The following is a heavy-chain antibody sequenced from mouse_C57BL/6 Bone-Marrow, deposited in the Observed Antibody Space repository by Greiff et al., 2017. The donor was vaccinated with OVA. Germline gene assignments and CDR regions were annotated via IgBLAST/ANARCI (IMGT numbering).Heavy chain of an antibody. D-gene: IGHD4-1*02. Sequence: VQLQQPGAELVRPGTSVQLSCKASGYTFTSYWMHWVKQRPGQGLEWIGVIAPSDSYTNYNQKFKGKATLTVDTSSSTAYMQLSSLTSEDSAVYYCQLAWFAYWGQGTLVTVSA. CDR3: QLAWFAY. CDR2: IAPSDSYT. V-gene: IGHV1-59*01. J-gene: IGHJ3*01. CDR1: GYTFTSYW.